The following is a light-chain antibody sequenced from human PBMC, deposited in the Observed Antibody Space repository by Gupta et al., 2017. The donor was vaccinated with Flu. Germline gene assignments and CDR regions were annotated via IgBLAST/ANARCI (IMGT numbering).Light chain of an antibody. CDR2: LAS. J-gene: IGKJ4*01. V-gene: IGKV1D-12*01. Sequence: DIQMTQSPSSVSASVGVRVTITCRASQSIRNLLAWYQQEPGKAPKLLLYLASRLQGGVSSRFSGSGSGTXFTLTIXSLQPEDFATYYCQQTNSYPLTFGXGTKVEIK. CDR1: QSIRNL. CDR3: QQTNSYPLT.